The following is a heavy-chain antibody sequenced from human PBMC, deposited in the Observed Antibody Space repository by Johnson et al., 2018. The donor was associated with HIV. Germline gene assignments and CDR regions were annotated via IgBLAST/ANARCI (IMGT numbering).Heavy chain of an antibody. J-gene: IGHJ3*02. V-gene: IGHV3-30*02. CDR1: GFTFSSYG. Sequence: VQLVESGGGLVKPGGSLRLSCAASGFTFSSYGMHWVRQAPGKGLEWVAFIRYDGSNKYYADSVKGRCTISRDNSKNTLYLQMNSLRAEDTAVYYCAKDLPRAMVRAIDAFDIWGQGTMVTVSS. CDR3: AKDLPRAMVRAIDAFDI. CDR2: IRYDGSNK. D-gene: IGHD3-10*01.